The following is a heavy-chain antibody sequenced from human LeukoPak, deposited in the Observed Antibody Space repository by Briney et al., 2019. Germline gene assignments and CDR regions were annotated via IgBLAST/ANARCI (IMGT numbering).Heavy chain of an antibody. Sequence: GGSLRLSCAAPGFTFSDYYMSWIRQAPGKGLEWVSYISSSGSTIYYADSVKGRFTISRDNAKNSLYLQMNSLRAEDTAVYYCARETTVAAVDYWGQGTLVTVSS. D-gene: IGHD6-19*01. CDR2: ISSSGSTI. CDR1: GFTFSDYY. V-gene: IGHV3-11*01. CDR3: ARETTVAAVDY. J-gene: IGHJ4*02.